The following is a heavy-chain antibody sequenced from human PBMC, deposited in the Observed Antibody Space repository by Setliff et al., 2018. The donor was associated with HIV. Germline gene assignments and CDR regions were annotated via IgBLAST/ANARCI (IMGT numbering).Heavy chain of an antibody. CDR1: GGPLSDYF. CDR2: ISPSGGA. D-gene: IGHD3-10*01. CDR3: ARGVTLGRGVIAESPLYVMDV. J-gene: IGHJ6*03. V-gene: IGHV4-34*01. Sequence: PSETLSLTCASFGGPLSDYFWTWLRQPPGKGLEWIGHISPSGGADYSPSLKTRAAISLVTSRSQIVLRLSSVAAADTATYYCARGVTLGRGVIAESPLYVMDVWGEGTPVTV.